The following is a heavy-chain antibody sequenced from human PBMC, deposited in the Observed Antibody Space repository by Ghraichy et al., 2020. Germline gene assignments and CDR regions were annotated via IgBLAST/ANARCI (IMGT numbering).Heavy chain of an antibody. V-gene: IGHV3-64*02. Sequence: GGSLRLSCAASGFTFSSYSMHWVRQAPGKRLEYVSAINANGANTYYADSVQGRFTISRDNSKNTLYLQMGSLRIEDMAVYYCAREYAGTNWYFDLWGRGTLVTVSS. CDR3: AREYAGTNWYFDL. D-gene: IGHD2-8*01. J-gene: IGHJ2*01. CDR2: INANGANT. CDR1: GFTFSSYS.